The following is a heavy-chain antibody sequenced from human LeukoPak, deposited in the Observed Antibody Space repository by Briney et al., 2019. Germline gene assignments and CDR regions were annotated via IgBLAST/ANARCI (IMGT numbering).Heavy chain of an antibody. V-gene: IGHV4-59*05. Sequence: SETLSLTCTVSGGSIGSYYWSWIRQPAGKGLEWIGSIYYSGSTYYNPSLKSRVTISVDTSKNQFSLTLSSVTAADTAVYYCAPFLRDAFDIWGQGTMVTVSS. J-gene: IGHJ3*02. CDR1: GGSIGSYY. CDR2: IYYSGST. CDR3: APFLRDAFDI.